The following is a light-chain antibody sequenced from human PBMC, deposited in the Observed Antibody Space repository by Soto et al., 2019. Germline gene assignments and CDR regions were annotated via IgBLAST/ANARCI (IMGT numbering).Light chain of an antibody. V-gene: IGKV3-11*01. CDR2: DAS. CDR1: RSVNSY. CDR3: QHRSEWPVS. J-gene: IGKJ5*01. Sequence: EIVLTQSPATLSLSPGERATLSRRASRSVNSYLAWYQQKPGRAPRLLISDASNRATGIPARFSGSGSGTDFTLTISSLEPEDFAVYYCQHRSEWPVSFGQGTRLEIK.